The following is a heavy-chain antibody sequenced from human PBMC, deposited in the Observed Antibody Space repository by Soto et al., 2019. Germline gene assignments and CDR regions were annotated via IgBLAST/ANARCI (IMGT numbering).Heavy chain of an antibody. D-gene: IGHD2-21*02. CDR1: GYSIRTGCY. J-gene: IGHJ5*02. CDR3: ARVGPYCGGDCYSPPP. V-gene: IGHV4-38-2*01. Sequence: SETLSLTCVVSGYSIRTGCYCGWIGQVPGKGLEWIGAIYHSGSTYYNPPPKSRVTISVHASENHFSLKLSSVTAADTAVYYCARVGPYCGGDCYSPPPWGQGTLVTVSS. CDR2: IYHSGST.